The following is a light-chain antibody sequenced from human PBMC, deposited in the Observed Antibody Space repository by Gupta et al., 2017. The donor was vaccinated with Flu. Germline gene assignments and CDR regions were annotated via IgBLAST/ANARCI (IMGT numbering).Light chain of an antibody. CDR2: GAS. Sequence: ERVMTQSPATLSVSPGERATLSCRASQSASNTLAWYQQKPGQAPRLLIYGASTRATGIPARFSGSGSGTEFTLTISSLQSEDFAVYYCQQYYDWPLTFGGGTKVEIK. CDR3: QQYYDWPLT. CDR1: QSASNT. J-gene: IGKJ4*01. V-gene: IGKV3-15*01.